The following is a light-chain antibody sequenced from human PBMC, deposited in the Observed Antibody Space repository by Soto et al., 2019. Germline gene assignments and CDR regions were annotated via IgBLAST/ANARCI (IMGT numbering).Light chain of an antibody. CDR2: GAS. Sequence: EIVLTQSPGTLSLSPGERATLSCRASQSVTSSYLAWYQQIPGQAPRLLIYGASTRATGIPDRFSGGGSGTDFTLTISRLEPEDFAVYYCQEYRSSRTFGQGTKVEIK. CDR3: QEYRSSRT. V-gene: IGKV3-20*01. J-gene: IGKJ1*01. CDR1: QSVTSSY.